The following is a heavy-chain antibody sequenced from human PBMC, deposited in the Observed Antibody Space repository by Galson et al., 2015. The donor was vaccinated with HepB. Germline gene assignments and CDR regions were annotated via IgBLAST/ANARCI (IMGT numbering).Heavy chain of an antibody. V-gene: IGHV1-18*01. D-gene: IGHD3-3*01. CDR1: GYTFTSYG. CDR2: ISAYNGNT. Sequence: SVKVSCKASGYTFTSYGISWVRQAPGQGLEWMGWISAYNGNTNYAQKLQGRVTMTTDTSTSTAHMELRSLRSDDTAVYYCARDIVPYDFWSGRYQHDAFDIWGQGTMVTVSS. CDR3: ARDIVPYDFWSGRYQHDAFDI. J-gene: IGHJ3*02.